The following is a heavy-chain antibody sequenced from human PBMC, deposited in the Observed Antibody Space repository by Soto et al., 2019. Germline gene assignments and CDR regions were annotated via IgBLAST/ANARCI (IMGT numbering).Heavy chain of an antibody. V-gene: IGHV1-69*13. CDR3: ARVSGYCSSTSCSPDY. J-gene: IGHJ4*02. CDR2: IIPIFGTA. CDR1: GGTFSSYA. Sequence: SVKVSCKASGGTFSSYAISWVRQAPGQGLEWMGGIIPIFGTANYAQKFQGRVTITADESTSTAYMELSSLRSEDTAVYYCARVSGYCSSTSCSPDYWGQGTLVTVSS. D-gene: IGHD2-2*01.